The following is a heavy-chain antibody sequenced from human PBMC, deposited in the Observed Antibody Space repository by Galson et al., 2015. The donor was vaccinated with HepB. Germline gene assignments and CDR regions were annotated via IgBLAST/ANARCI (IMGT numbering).Heavy chain of an antibody. D-gene: IGHD1/OR15-1a*01. CDR2: ISAAGRII. J-gene: IGHJ5*01. CDR1: GFSFRRHS. Sequence: SLRLSCAGSGFSFRRHSLNWVRQAPGKGLEWVAYISAAGRIIFYADSVKGRFTISRDNAKNTMFLQLNNLIVDDTAVYFCARVDLEDDITRRTRFDSWGQGTLVTVS. CDR3: ARVDLEDDITRRTRFDS. V-gene: IGHV3-48*01.